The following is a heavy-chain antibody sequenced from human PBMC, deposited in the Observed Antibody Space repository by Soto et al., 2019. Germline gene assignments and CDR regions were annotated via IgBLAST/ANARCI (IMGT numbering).Heavy chain of an antibody. D-gene: IGHD3-10*01. Sequence: SETLSLTCTVSGGSISSSSYYWGWIRQPPGKGLEWIGSIYYSGSTYYNPSLKSRVTISVDTSKNQFSLKLSSVTAADTSVYYCASLWFGEFGGWFDPWGQGTLVTVSS. V-gene: IGHV4-39*01. CDR1: GGSISSSSYY. J-gene: IGHJ5*02. CDR2: IYYSGST. CDR3: ASLWFGEFGGWFDP.